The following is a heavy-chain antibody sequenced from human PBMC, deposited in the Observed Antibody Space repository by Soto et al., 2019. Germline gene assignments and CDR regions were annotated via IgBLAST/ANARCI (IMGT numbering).Heavy chain of an antibody. CDR3: ARNAIFGVVTGLDY. V-gene: IGHV4-61*01. CDR1: GASISSMSHY. J-gene: IGHJ4*02. CDR2: MYFTGST. D-gene: IGHD3-3*01. Sequence: QVQLQESGPGLVRPSETLSLTCTVSGASISSMSHYWSWIRQSPGKGLEWIGYMYFTGSTNYNPSPRSRMSISPDTSKNPFSLKLSSVTAADTGVYYCARNAIFGVVTGLDYWGQGSLVTVSP.